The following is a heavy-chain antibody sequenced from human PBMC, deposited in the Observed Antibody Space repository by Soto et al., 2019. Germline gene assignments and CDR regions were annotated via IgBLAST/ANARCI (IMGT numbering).Heavy chain of an antibody. J-gene: IGHJ4*02. Sequence: GGSLRLSCAASGFTFSSYAMHWVRQAPGKGLEWVAVISYDGSNKYYADSVKGRFTISRDNSKNTLYLQMNSLRAEDTAVYYCARDLLTMPQRDQRYWGQGTQVT. CDR2: ISYDGSNK. D-gene: IGHD3-10*01. CDR3: ARDLLTMPQRDQRY. V-gene: IGHV3-30-3*01. CDR1: GFTFSSYA.